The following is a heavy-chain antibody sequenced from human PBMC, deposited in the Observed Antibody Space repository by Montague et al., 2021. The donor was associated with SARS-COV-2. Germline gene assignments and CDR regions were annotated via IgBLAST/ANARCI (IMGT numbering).Heavy chain of an antibody. V-gene: IGHV4-34*01. Sequence: SETLSLTCAISGGSFSNYYWSWIRKPPGKGLEWIGEVNQSGTTIYNPSAKSGVTISEDTSKNQIYLRLNSVTAADTAVYYCARGRRAVVESGAGPAGRAIDIWGQGTMVTVSS. CDR1: GGSFSNYY. D-gene: IGHD2-15*01. CDR2: VNQSGTT. J-gene: IGHJ3*02. CDR3: ARGRRAVVESGAGPAGRAIDI.